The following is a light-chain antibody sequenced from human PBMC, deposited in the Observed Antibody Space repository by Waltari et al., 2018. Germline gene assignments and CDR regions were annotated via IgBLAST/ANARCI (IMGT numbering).Light chain of an antibody. V-gene: IGLV3-10*01. CDR2: EDS. Sequence: SYELTQPPSVSVSPGQAARNTCPGDALPNKYAYWYQQKSGQAPVLGIYEDSKRPPGIPERFSGSSSGTTATLTLSGAQVEDEGDYYCYSTDSSDTHRVFGGGTKLTVL. CDR1: ALPNKY. J-gene: IGLJ3*02. CDR3: YSTDSSDTHRV.